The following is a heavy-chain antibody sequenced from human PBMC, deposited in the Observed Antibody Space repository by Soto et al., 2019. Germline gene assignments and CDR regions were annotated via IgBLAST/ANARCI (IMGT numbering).Heavy chain of an antibody. CDR2: ISYDGSNK. CDR3: ATSGLLWFGELHDAFDI. D-gene: IGHD3-10*01. J-gene: IGHJ3*02. CDR1: GFTFSSYS. Sequence: PGGSLRLSCAASGFTFSSYSMNWVRQAPGKGLEWVAVISYDGSNKYYADSVKGRFTISRDNSKNTLYLQMNSLRAEDTAVYYCATSGLLWFGELHDAFDIWGQGTMVTVSS. V-gene: IGHV3-30*03.